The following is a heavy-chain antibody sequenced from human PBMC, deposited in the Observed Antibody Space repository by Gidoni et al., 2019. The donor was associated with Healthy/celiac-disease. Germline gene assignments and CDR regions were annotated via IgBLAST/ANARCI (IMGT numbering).Heavy chain of an antibody. V-gene: IGHV3-9*01. J-gene: IGHJ3*02. CDR2: ISWNSGSI. CDR3: AKDMYYYDSSGYLSYDAFDI. CDR1: GFPFDDSA. Sequence: EVQLVESGGGLVQPGRSLRLSCAASGFPFDDSAMHWDRQAPGKGLEWVSGISWNSGSIGYADSVKGRFTISRDNAKNSLYLQMNSLRAEDTALYYCAKDMYYYDSSGYLSYDAFDIWGQGTMVTVSS. D-gene: IGHD3-22*01.